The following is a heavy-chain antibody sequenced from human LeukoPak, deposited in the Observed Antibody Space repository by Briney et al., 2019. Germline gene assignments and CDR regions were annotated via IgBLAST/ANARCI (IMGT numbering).Heavy chain of an antibody. J-gene: IGHJ3*02. Sequence: GASVKVSCKASGGTFSSYAISWVRQAPGQGLEWMGGTIPIFGTANYAQKFQGRVTITADESTSTAYMELSSLRSEDTAVYYCARGPFSDAFDIWGQGTMVTVSS. CDR1: GGTFSSYA. CDR2: TIPIFGTA. V-gene: IGHV1-69*13. CDR3: ARGPFSDAFDI.